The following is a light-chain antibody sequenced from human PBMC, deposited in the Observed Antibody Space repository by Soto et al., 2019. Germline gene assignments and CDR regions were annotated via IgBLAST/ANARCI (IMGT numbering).Light chain of an antibody. Sequence: QSVLTQQPSVSGAPGQRVTISFTGSSSNIGAGYDVHWYQQLPGTAPKLLIYGNSNRPSGVPDRFSGSKSGTSASLAITGLQAEDEADYYCQSYDSSLSGVFGTGTKVTVL. CDR2: GNS. CDR3: QSYDSSLSGV. J-gene: IGLJ1*01. V-gene: IGLV1-40*01. CDR1: SSNIGAGYD.